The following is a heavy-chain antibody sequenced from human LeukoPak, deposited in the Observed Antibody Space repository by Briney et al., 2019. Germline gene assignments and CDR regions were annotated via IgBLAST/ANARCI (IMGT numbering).Heavy chain of an antibody. V-gene: IGHV3-74*01. Sequence: GGSLRLSCAASGFTFSSYWMHWVRQAPGKGLVWVSRINSDGSSTSYADSVKGRFTISRDNAKNTLYLQMNSLGAEDTAVYYCARGIAAAGLRYYGMDVRGQGTTVTVSS. CDR2: INSDGSST. CDR1: GFTFSSYW. CDR3: ARGIAAAGLRYYGMDV. J-gene: IGHJ6*02. D-gene: IGHD6-13*01.